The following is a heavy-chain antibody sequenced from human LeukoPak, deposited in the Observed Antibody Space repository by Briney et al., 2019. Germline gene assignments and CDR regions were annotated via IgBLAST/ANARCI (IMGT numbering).Heavy chain of an antibody. J-gene: IGHJ4*02. CDR2: ISYDGSNK. CDR1: GFTFSSYG. Sequence: GGSLRLSCAASGFTFSSYGMHWVRQAPGKGLEWVAVISYDGSNKYYADSVKGRFTISRDNSKNTLYLQMNSLRAEDTAVYYCAKFRFGEGVDYWGQGTPVTVSS. V-gene: IGHV3-30*18. CDR3: AKFRFGEGVDY. D-gene: IGHD3-10*01.